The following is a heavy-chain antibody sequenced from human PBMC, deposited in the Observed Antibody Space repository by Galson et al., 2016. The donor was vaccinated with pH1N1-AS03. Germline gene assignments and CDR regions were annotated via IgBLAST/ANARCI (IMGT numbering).Heavy chain of an antibody. CDR3: VRDDESSGYYPDA. CDR1: GFTISKYC. D-gene: IGHD3-22*01. V-gene: IGHV3-33*01. J-gene: IGHJ5*02. CDR2: MWNDGGTT. Sequence: SLRLSCAASGFTISKYCMHWVRQAPGKGLEWMAIMWNDGGTTHYADSVKGRSTISRDNSKNTLYLQMNSLRGEDTDVDYCVRDDESSGYYPDAWGRGTLVTVSS.